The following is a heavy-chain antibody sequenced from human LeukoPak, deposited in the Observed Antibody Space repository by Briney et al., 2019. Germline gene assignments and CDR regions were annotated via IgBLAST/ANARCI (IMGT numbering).Heavy chain of an antibody. D-gene: IGHD2-2*01. CDR3: ARVFRVDGYCSSTSCYDY. CDR1: GGSISSGSYY. CDR2: IYTSGST. V-gene: IGHV4-61*02. Sequence: SETLSLTCTVSGGSISSGSYYWSWIRQPAGKGLEWIGRIYTSGSTNYNPSLKSRVTISVDTSRNQFSLKLSSVTAADTAVYYCARVFRVDGYCSSTSCYDYWGQGTLVTVSS. J-gene: IGHJ4*02.